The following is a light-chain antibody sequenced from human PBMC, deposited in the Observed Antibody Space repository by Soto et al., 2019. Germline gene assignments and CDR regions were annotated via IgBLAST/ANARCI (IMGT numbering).Light chain of an antibody. J-gene: IGKJ1*01. CDR1: QGISNH. V-gene: IGKV1-16*02. Sequence: DIQMTQSPSSLSASVGDRVTITCRASQGISNHLAWFQQKPGKAPKSLIYAASNLQSGVPSKFSGSGSGADFTLTISSLQPEDFGTYYCQQYISYPRTFGQGTKVEIK. CDR2: AAS. CDR3: QQYISYPRT.